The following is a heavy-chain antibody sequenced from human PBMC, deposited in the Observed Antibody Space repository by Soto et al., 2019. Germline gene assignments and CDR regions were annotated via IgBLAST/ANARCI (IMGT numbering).Heavy chain of an antibody. Sequence: PSETLSLTCAVSGGFLSESYWTWIRQPPGKGLEWIGEINHVGGTNYNPSLKSRVTMSVDTSQNQFPLRLISVTAADKAMYFCVRIRYQLPSSVLWLDPWGQGTPVTVSS. CDR3: VRIRYQLPSSVLWLDP. D-gene: IGHD3-16*01. J-gene: IGHJ5*02. CDR1: GGFLSESY. CDR2: INHVGGT. V-gene: IGHV4-34*01.